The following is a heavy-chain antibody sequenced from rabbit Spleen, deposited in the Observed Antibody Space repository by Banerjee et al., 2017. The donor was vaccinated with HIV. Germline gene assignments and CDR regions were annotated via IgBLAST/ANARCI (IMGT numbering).Heavy chain of an antibody. CDR3: ARDLAGAIGWNFYL. J-gene: IGHJ4*01. V-gene: IGHV1S40*01. CDR1: GFSFSSIYW. CDR2: IYTGDSSTT. D-gene: IGHD4-1*01. Sequence: QSLEESGGGLVKPGASLTLTCKASGFSFSSIYWICWVRQAPGKGLELIGCIYTGDSSTTWYASWVNGRFTTSKTSSTTVTLQMTSLTAADTATYFCARDLAGAIGWNFYLWGPGTLVTVS.